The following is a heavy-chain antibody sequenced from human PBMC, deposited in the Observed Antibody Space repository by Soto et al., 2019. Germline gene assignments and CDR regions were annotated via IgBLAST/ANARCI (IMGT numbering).Heavy chain of an antibody. CDR1: GYTFTNCY. Sequence: ASVKVSCKTSGYTFTNCYIHWVRQAPGQGLEWMGVINPSGISTTYAQKFQGRVTMTRDTSTSTVYMDLSSLRPEDTAVYFCARVPXSYRAPCSGGSCYLFDYWGQGTLVTVSS. V-gene: IGHV1-46*01. CDR2: INPSGIST. CDR3: ARVPXSYRAPCSGGSCYLFDY. D-gene: IGHD2-15*01. J-gene: IGHJ4*02.